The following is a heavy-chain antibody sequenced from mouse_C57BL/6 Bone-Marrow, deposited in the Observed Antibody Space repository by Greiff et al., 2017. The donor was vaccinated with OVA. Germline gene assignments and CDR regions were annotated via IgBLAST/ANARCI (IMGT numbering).Heavy chain of an antibody. Sequence: VQLQQSGAELAKPGASVKLSCKASGYTFTSYWMHWVKQRPGPGLEWIGYINPGTGYTTYNQKFKDKATLTADKSSSTAYMQLSSRTYEDSAVYYWARGDYDYDGDFGCWGQGTTLTVSS. CDR1: GYTFTSYW. J-gene: IGHJ2*01. V-gene: IGHV1-7*01. D-gene: IGHD2-4*01. CDR2: INPGTGYT. CDR3: ARGDYDYDGDFGC.